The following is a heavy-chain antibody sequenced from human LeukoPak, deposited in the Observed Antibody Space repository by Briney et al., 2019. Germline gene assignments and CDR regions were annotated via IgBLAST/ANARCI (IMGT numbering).Heavy chain of an antibody. J-gene: IGHJ2*01. Sequence: PSETLSLTCTVAGGSISSYYCSWIRQPPRKGLEWIGYIYYSGSTNYNTSLKSRVNISVDTSKNQFSLKLSSVTAADTAVYYCARLASSSWYLGYFDLWGRGTLVTVSS. V-gene: IGHV4-59*01. CDR3: ARLASSSWYLGYFDL. D-gene: IGHD6-13*01. CDR1: GGSISSYY. CDR2: IYYSGST.